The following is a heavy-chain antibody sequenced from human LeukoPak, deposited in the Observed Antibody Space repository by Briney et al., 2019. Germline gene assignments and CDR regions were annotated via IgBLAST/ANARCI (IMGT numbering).Heavy chain of an antibody. CDR2: IYYSGST. J-gene: IGHJ3*02. D-gene: IGHD4/OR15-4a*01. Sequence: PSETLSLTCTVSGGSITSYYGGWIRQPPGKGLEWIGYIYYSGSTNYNPSLKSRVTISVDTPKNQFSLKLSSVTAADTDVYYCARFMVNYDAFDIWGQGTMVTVSS. CDR3: ARFMVNYDAFDI. V-gene: IGHV4-59*08. CDR1: GGSITSYY.